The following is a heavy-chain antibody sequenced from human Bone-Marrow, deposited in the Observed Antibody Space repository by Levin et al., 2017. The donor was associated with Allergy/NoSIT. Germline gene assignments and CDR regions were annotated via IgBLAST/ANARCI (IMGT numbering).Heavy chain of an antibody. D-gene: IGHD3-3*01. CDR2: ISGNGDTT. V-gene: IGHV3-23*01. CDR1: GFTFSSSA. J-gene: IGHJ6*02. CDR3: AKGPTIFGVVINYSYYDGVDV. Sequence: GGSLRLSCAASGFTFSSSAMSWVRQAPGKGLEWVSGISGNGDTTYYADSVKGRFTISRDNSKNTLYLQMNSLRAEDTAKYYCAKGPTIFGVVINYSYYDGVDVWGQGTTVTVSS.